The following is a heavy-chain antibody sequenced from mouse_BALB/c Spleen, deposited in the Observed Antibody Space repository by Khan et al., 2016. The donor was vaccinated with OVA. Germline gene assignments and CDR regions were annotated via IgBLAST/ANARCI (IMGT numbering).Heavy chain of an antibody. CDR2: INPSTGYS. CDR1: GYTFTSYW. V-gene: IGHV1-7*01. J-gene: IGHJ3*01. Sequence: QVQLKESGAELAKPGASVKMSCKASGYTFTSYWMHWVKQRPGQGLEWIGYINPSTGYSEYNQKFKDKATLTADKSSSTAYMQLSSLTSDDSAVYYCANYGSSSAWFAYWGQGTLVTVSA. D-gene: IGHD1-1*01. CDR3: ANYGSSSAWFAY.